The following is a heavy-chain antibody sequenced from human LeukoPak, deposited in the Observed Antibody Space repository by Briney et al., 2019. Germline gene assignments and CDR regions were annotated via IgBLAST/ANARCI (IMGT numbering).Heavy chain of an antibody. D-gene: IGHD6-13*01. CDR2: ISSSSSYI. CDR1: GFTFSNFA. CDR3: ARALGSSWPVDY. J-gene: IGHJ4*02. Sequence: GGSLRLSCAASGFTFSNFAMNWVRQAPGKGLEWVSSISSSSSYIYYADSVKGRFTISRDNAKNSLYLQMNSLRAEDTAVYYCARALGSSWPVDYWGQGTLVTVSS. V-gene: IGHV3-21*01.